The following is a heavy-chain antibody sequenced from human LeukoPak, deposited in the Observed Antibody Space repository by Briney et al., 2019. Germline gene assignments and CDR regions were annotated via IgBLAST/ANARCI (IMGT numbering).Heavy chain of an antibody. CDR3: ARDIYGGNWPNDY. J-gene: IGHJ4*02. Sequence: PGGSLRLSCAASGFPFTTYAMSWVRQAPGKGLEWVPSISGRSSYIYYVDSVKGRFTISRDNAKNSLHLQMNSLRAEDTAVYYCARDIYGGNWPNDYWGQGTLVTVSS. V-gene: IGHV3-21*01. CDR2: ISGRSSYI. D-gene: IGHD4-23*01. CDR1: GFPFTTYA.